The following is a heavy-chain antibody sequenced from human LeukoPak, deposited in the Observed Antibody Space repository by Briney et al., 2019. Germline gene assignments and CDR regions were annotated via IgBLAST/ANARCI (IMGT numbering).Heavy chain of an antibody. V-gene: IGHV4-39*01. CDR1: GGSISRSTYY. D-gene: IGHD6-19*01. J-gene: IGHJ4*02. CDR2: IYYSGYT. CDR3: ARPGDGSGWPFDY. Sequence: SETLSLTCIVSGGSISRSTYYWGWIRQPPGKGLEWIGSIYYSGYTHYNPSLKSRVTISADTSKNQFSLTLTSVTAADTAVYYCARPGDGSGWPFDYWGQGTLVTVSS.